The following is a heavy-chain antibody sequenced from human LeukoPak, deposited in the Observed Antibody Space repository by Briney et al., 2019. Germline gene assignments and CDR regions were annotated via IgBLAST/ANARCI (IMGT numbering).Heavy chain of an antibody. CDR3: AKKGGSYFWAFDI. J-gene: IGHJ3*02. CDR1: GFTFDDYA. V-gene: IGHV3-43*02. D-gene: IGHD1-26*01. Sequence: GGSLRLSCAASGFTFDDYAMHWVRQAPGKGLEWVSLISGDGGSTYYADSVKGRFTISRDNSKNSLYLQMNSLRIEDTALYYCAKKGGSYFWAFDIWGQGTMVTVSS. CDR2: ISGDGGST.